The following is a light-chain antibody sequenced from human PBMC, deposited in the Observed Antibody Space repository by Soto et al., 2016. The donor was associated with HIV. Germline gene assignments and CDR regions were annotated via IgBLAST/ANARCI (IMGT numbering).Light chain of an antibody. J-gene: IGKJ2*01. CDR1: QSISGY. CDR3: QQSYRSPYT. CDR2: AAS. V-gene: IGKV1-39*01. Sequence: DIQMTQSPPSLSASVGDRVTITCRTSQSISGYLSWYRQKPGKAPNLLIDAASSLQGGVPSRFSGSGSGTDFILTISNLQPEDFATYHCQQSYRSPYTFGQGTKVEIK.